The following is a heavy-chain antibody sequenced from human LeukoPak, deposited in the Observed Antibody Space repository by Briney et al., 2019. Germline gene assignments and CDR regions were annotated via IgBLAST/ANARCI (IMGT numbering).Heavy chain of an antibody. CDR3: AKPLSAASGTDFDS. D-gene: IGHD6-13*01. CDR1: GFTFSSYA. V-gene: IGHV3-23*01. CDR2: ISGSGSTT. J-gene: IGHJ4*02. Sequence: GGSLRLTSAASGFTFSSYAMSWVRQAPGKGLEWVSAISGSGSTTYYADSVKGRFTISRDISKNTLYLQMNSLRGDDTAVYYCAKPLSAASGTDFDSWGRGTRVTVSS.